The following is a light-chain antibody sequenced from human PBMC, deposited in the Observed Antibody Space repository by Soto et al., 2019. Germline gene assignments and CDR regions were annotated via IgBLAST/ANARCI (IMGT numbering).Light chain of an antibody. CDR1: QSVSSY. J-gene: IGKJ1*01. CDR2: DAS. Sequence: EIVLTQSPATLSLSPGERATLSCRASQSVSSYLAWYQQKPGQVPRLVIYDASNMATGIPGRCSGSGSGTDFTLTISSLAPEDFGVYYCQQRSSWPRTFGQGTKVEIK. V-gene: IGKV3-11*01. CDR3: QQRSSWPRT.